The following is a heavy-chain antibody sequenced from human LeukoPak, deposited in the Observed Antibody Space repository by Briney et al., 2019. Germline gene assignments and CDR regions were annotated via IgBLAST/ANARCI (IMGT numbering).Heavy chain of an antibody. CDR1: GFTVSSSY. V-gene: IGHV3-7*01. CDR3: ARDRYEYDSSTYFGCYA. Sequence: GGSLRLSCAASGFTVSSSYMSWVRQAPGKGLEWVANIKQDGSEKYYVDSVKGRFTISRDNAKNSLYLQMNSLRAEDTAVYYCARDRYEYDSSTYFGCYAWGLGTLVTVSS. D-gene: IGHD3-22*01. CDR2: IKQDGSEK. J-gene: IGHJ5*02.